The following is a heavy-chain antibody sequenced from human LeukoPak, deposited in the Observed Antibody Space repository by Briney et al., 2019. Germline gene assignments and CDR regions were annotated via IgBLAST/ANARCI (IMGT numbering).Heavy chain of an antibody. D-gene: IGHD3-9*01. CDR3: ARAILSDPKYYGMDV. CDR1: GFTFSGYS. CDR2: ISSSSKYI. J-gene: IGHJ6*02. Sequence: GGSLRLSCAASGFTFSGYSMNWVRQAPGKGLEWVSSISSSSKYIYYADSVKGRFTISRDNAKNSLFLQMNSLRAEDTAMYYCARAILSDPKYYGMDVWGQGTTVTVSS. V-gene: IGHV3-21*04.